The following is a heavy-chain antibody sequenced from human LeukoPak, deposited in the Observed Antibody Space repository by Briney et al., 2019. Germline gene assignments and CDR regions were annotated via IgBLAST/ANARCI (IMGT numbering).Heavy chain of an antibody. Sequence: SETLSLTCAVYGGSFSGYYWSWIRQPPGKGLEWIGEINHSGSTNYNPSLKSRVTISVDTSKNQFSLKLSSVTAADTAVYYCARGQLGYCSGGSCYSSDYWGQGTLVTVSS. CDR2: INHSGST. V-gene: IGHV4-34*01. D-gene: IGHD2-15*01. J-gene: IGHJ4*02. CDR3: ARGQLGYCSGGSCYSSDY. CDR1: GGSFSGYY.